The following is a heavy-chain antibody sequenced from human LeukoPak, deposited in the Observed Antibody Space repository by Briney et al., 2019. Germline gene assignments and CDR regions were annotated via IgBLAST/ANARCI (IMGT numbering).Heavy chain of an antibody. V-gene: IGHV4-34*01. Sequence: SETLSLTCAVYGGSFSGYYWSWIRQPPGKGLEWIGEIYHSGSTNYNPSLKSRVTISVDKSKNQFSLKLSSVTAADTAVYYCARLSTTGTHWFDPWGQGTLVTVSS. CDR2: IYHSGST. J-gene: IGHJ5*02. CDR3: ARLSTTGTHWFDP. CDR1: GGSFSGYY. D-gene: IGHD1-1*01.